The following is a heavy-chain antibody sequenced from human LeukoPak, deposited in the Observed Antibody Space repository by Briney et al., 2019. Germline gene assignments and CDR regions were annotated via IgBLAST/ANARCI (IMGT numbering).Heavy chain of an antibody. J-gene: IGHJ4*02. CDR1: GGSISSYY. CDR2: IHYTGST. V-gene: IGHV4-59*01. CDR3: ARVTGYMIEDYFDY. Sequence: SETLSLTCTVSGGSISSYYWSWIRQSPGKGLECIGYIHYTGSTNYNPSLKSRVTISVETSKNQFSLKLKSVTAADTAVYYCARVTGYMIEDYFDYWGQGTLVTVSS. D-gene: IGHD3-22*01.